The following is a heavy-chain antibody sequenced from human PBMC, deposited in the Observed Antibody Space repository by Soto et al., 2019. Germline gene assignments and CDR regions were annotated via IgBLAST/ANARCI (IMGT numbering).Heavy chain of an antibody. J-gene: IGHJ4*02. CDR3: AKRVEYSSSTHYFDY. CDR1: GFTFSSYA. CDR2: ISDSGGST. D-gene: IGHD6-6*01. V-gene: IGHV3-23*01. Sequence: EVQLLESGGGLVQPGGSLRLACAASGFTFSSYAMSWVRQAPGKGLEWVSAISDSGGSTYYADSVKGRFTISRDNSKNTLYLQMNSLRAEDTAVYYCAKRVEYSSSTHYFDYWGQGTLVTVSS.